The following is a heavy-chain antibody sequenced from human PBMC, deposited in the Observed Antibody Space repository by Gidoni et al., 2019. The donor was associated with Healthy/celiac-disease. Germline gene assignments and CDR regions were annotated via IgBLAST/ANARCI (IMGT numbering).Heavy chain of an antibody. CDR3: AHGGRYCSSTSCYDRGAFDI. D-gene: IGHD2-2*01. CDR1: GLPLSTNAVG. V-gene: IGHV2-5*02. J-gene: IGHJ3*02. Sequence: QIPLTESGPTLVTPTQTLTLTCTFSGLPLSTNAVGVGWIRQPPGKALEWLALSYCDDDKRYSPSLKSRLTITKDTSKNQVVLTMTNMDPVDTATYYCAHGGRYCSSTSCYDRGAFDIWGQGKMVTVSS. CDR2: SYCDDDK.